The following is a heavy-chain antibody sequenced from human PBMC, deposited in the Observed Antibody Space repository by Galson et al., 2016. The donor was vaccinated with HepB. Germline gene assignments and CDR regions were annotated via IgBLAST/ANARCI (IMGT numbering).Heavy chain of an antibody. CDR3: AKGSGGNVAAAGPDY. CDR1: GFTFSSYA. CDR2: ISGSGGST. D-gene: IGHD6-13*01. Sequence: SLRLSCAASGFTFSSYAMSWVRQAPGKGLEWVSAISGSGGSTYYADSVKGRFTIPRDNSKNTLYLKMNSLRAEDTAVYYCAKGSGGNVAAAGPDYWGQGTLVTVSS. V-gene: IGHV3-23*01. J-gene: IGHJ4*02.